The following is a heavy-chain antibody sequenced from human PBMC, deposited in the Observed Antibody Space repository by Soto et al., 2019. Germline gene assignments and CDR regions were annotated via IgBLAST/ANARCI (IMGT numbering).Heavy chain of an antibody. V-gene: IGHV6-1*01. CDR1: GDSVSSDTAA. J-gene: IGHJ6*02. D-gene: IGHD3-10*01. CDR3: SRARSVLIWYYYYYGMGV. CDR2: TYYRSKSYN. Sequence: SQTLSRTCVISGDSVSSDTAAWNWIRQSQSRGLEWLGRTYYRSKSYNDYAGSEKTRITINPVTSKKSFSLQLHSVSPEDTAVYDCSRARSVLIWYYYYYGMGVWGQGTTVTVSS.